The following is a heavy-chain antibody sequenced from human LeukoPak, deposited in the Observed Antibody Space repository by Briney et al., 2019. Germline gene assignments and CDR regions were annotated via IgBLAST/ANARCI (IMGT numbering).Heavy chain of an antibody. V-gene: IGHV4-39*07. J-gene: IGHJ3*02. D-gene: IGHD3-10*01. CDR2: IYYSGST. CDR3: ARDLGYYYGSGSYYNGDAFDI. Sequence: SETLSLTCTVSGGSISSSSYYWGWIRQPPGKGLEWIGSIYYSGSTNYNPSLKSRVTISVDTSKNQFSLKLSSVTAADTAVYYCARDLGYYYGSGSYYNGDAFDIWGQGTMVTVSS. CDR1: GGSISSSSYY.